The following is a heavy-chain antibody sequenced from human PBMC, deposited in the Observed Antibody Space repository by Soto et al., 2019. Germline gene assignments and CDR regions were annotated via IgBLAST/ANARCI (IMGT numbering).Heavy chain of an antibody. Sequence: EVQLVESGGGLVQPGGSLRLSCAASGFTFSSYWMSWVRQAPGKGLEWVANIKQDGSEKYYVDSVKGRFTISRDNAKTSLYLQMNSLRAEDTAVYYCARDGGYYWFDPWGQGTLVTVSS. J-gene: IGHJ5*02. V-gene: IGHV3-7*04. CDR1: GFTFSSYW. D-gene: IGHD3-22*01. CDR3: ARDGGYYWFDP. CDR2: IKQDGSEK.